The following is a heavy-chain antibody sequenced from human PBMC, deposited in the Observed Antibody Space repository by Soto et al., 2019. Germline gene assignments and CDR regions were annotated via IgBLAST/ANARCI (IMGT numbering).Heavy chain of an antibody. V-gene: IGHV2-5*01. CDR1: GFSLSTNGVG. D-gene: IGHD3-10*01. J-gene: IGHJ6*03. CDR2: IYSNDAK. Sequence: QITLKETGPTLVQPTQTLTVTCTFSGFSLSTNGVGVGWVLQPPGKALERLALIYSNDAKRFSTSLKSRLSNPKDTAKNLVVHTMTNMDPVDTATYYCTHMRVSGLYCMDVWGQGTTVTVSS. CDR3: THMRVSGLYCMDV.